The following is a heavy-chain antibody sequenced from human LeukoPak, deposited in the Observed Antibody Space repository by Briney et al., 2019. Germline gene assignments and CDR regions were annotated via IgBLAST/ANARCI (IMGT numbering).Heavy chain of an antibody. CDR1: GFTFYDYA. V-gene: IGHV3-9*01. J-gene: IGHJ6*02. D-gene: IGHD2-15*01. CDR3: AKDGRSRPYGMDV. CDR2: ISWNSGSI. Sequence: GGSLRLSCAASGFTFYDYAMHWVRQAPGKGLEWVSGISWNSGSIGYADSVMGRFTISRDNAKNSLYLQMNSLRAEDTALYYCAKDGRSRPYGMDVWGQGTTVTVSS.